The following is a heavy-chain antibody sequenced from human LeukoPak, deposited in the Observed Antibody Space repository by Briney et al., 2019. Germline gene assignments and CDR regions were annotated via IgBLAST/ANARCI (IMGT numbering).Heavy chain of an antibody. CDR1: GGSISSSSYY. CDR2: IYYSGST. J-gene: IGHJ3*02. V-gene: IGHV4-39*01. Sequence: TSETLSLTCTVSGGSISSSSYYWGWIRQPPGKGLEWIGSIYYSGSTYYNPSLKSRVTISVDTSKNQFSLKLSSVTAADTAVYYCARWGYSHVLNAFDIWGQGTMVTVSP. CDR3: ARWGYSHVLNAFDI. D-gene: IGHD5-18*01.